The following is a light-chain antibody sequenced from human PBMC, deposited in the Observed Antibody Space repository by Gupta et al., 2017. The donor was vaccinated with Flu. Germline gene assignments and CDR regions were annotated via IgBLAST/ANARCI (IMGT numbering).Light chain of an antibody. CDR2: DDS. CDR1: DIGRKS. J-gene: IGLJ3*02. CDR3: QVWHISSDHLRV. V-gene: IGLV3-21*02. Sequence: SYVLTQPPSVSVAPGQTARITCGGDDIGRKSVHWYQQKPGQAPVVVVYDDSDRPSGIPERLSGSNSGNTATLTISKVEAGDEAEYYCQVWHISSDHLRVFGGGTKLTVL.